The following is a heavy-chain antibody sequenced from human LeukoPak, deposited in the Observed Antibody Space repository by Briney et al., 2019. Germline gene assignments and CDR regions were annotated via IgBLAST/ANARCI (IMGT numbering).Heavy chain of an antibody. CDR2: ISGSGGST. V-gene: IGHV3-23*01. CDR1: GFTFSTYS. CDR3: AKQIRRAAAAGTIVEDY. D-gene: IGHD6-13*01. Sequence: GGSLRLSCAASGFTFSTYSMSWVRQAPGKGPEWVSAISGSGGSTYYADSVKGRFTISRDNSKNTLYLQMNSLRAEDTAVYYCAKQIRRAAAAGTIVEDYWGQGTLVTVSS. J-gene: IGHJ4*02.